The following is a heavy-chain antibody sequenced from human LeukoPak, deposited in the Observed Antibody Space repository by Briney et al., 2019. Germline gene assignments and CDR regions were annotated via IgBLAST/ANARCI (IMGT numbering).Heavy chain of an antibody. CDR2: INYSGST. Sequence: PSETLSLTCAVYGGSFSGYYWSWIRQSPGKGLEWIGYINYSGSTNYIPSLKSRVTISVDTSKKQFSLRLSSVTAADTAVYYCARAVAASYFDYWGQGTLVTVSS. J-gene: IGHJ4*02. V-gene: IGHV4-59*01. CDR1: GGSFSGYY. CDR3: ARAVAASYFDY. D-gene: IGHD6-19*01.